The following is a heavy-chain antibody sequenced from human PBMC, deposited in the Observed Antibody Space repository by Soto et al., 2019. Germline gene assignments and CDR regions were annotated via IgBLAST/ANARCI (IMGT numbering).Heavy chain of an antibody. D-gene: IGHD5-12*01. CDR2: MYTDASSA. V-gene: IGHV3-74*01. CDR1: GLTFSGYW. J-gene: IGHJ4*02. CDR3: VRGNSGYGNFDY. Sequence: GGSLRLSCAASGLTFSGYWMHWVRQAPGKGLVWVSRMYTDASSATYADSVKGRFTISRDNAKNTLFLQIDSLRTEDTAVYYCVRGNSGYGNFDYWGEGTLVTVSS.